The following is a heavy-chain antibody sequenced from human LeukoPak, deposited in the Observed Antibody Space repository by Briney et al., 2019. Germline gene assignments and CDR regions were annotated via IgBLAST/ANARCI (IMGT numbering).Heavy chain of an antibody. Sequence: SETLSLTCTVSGGSISSYYWSWIRQPPGKGLEWIWYIYYSGSTNYNPSLKSRVTISVDTSKNQFSLKLSSVTAADTAVYYCARHESSVVPSSFDYWGQGTLVTVSS. J-gene: IGHJ4*02. CDR1: GGSISSYY. CDR3: ARHESSVVPSSFDY. V-gene: IGHV4-59*08. D-gene: IGHD2-2*01. CDR2: IYYSGST.